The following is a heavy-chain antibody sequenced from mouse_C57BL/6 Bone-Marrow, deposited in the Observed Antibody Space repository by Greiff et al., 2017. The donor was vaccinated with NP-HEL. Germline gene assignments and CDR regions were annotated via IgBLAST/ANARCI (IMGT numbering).Heavy chain of an antibody. CDR1: GYTFTSYW. CDR2: IYPGNSDT. J-gene: IGHJ4*01. V-gene: IGHV1-5*01. CDR3: TCPITTVVATKGYYAMDY. D-gene: IGHD1-1*01. Sequence: EVQLQQSGTVLARPGASVKMSCKTSGYTFTSYWMHWVKQRPGQGLEWIGAIYPGNSDTSYNQKFKGKAKLTAVTSASTAYMELSSLTNEDSAVYYCTCPITTVVATKGYYAMDYWGQGTSVTVSS.